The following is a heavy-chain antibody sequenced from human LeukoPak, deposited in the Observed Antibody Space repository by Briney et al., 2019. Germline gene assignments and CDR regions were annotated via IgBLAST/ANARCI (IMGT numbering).Heavy chain of an antibody. Sequence: GGSLRLSCAASGFTFDDYAMHWVRQAPGKGLEWVSGISWNSGNIGYADSVKGRFTISRDNAKNSLYLQINSLRAEDTAVYYCARDRFKSWKQLWATLDYWGQGTLVTVSS. D-gene: IGHD5-18*01. CDR1: GFTFDDYA. CDR2: ISWNSGNI. V-gene: IGHV3-9*01. CDR3: ARDRFKSWKQLWATLDY. J-gene: IGHJ4*02.